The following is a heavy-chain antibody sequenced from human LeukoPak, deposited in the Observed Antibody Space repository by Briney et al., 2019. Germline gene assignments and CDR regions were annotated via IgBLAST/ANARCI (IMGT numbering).Heavy chain of an antibody. D-gene: IGHD3-10*01. CDR3: ASRHPHMVRGVIYYYYYMDV. CDR2: IYYSGST. J-gene: IGHJ6*03. Sequence: SETLSLTCTVSGGSISSSSYYWGWIRQPPGKGLEWIGSIYYSGSTYYNPSLKSRVTISVDTTKNQFSLKLSSVTAADTAVYYCASRHPHMVRGVIYYYYYMDVWGKGTTVTVSS. CDR1: GGSISSSSYY. V-gene: IGHV4-39*01.